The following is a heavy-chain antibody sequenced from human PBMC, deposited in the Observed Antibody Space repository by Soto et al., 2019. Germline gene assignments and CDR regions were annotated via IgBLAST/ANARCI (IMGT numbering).Heavy chain of an antibody. CDR3: ARVVTTVTPPRYYFDY. D-gene: IGHD4-4*01. V-gene: IGHV3-30-3*01. CDR1: GFTFSTYA. CDR2: ISYDGSNK. Sequence: LRLSCAASGFTFSTYAMHWVRQAPGKGLEWVAVISYDGSNKYYADSVKGRFTISRDNSKNTLYLQMNSLRAEDTAVYYCARVVTTVTPPRYYFDYWGQGTL. J-gene: IGHJ4*02.